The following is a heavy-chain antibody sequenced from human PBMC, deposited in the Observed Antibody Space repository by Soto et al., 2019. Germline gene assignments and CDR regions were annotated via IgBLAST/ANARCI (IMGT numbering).Heavy chain of an antibody. Sequence: SETLSLTCTVSGGSISSYYWSWIRQLPGKGLEWIGYIYYSGSTNYNPSLKSRVTISVDTSKNQFSLKLSSVTAADTAVYYCAGQASFGVVEGWFDPWGQGTLVTVSS. V-gene: IGHV4-59*01. CDR3: AGQASFGVVEGWFDP. CDR2: IYYSGST. CDR1: GGSISSYY. D-gene: IGHD3-3*01. J-gene: IGHJ5*02.